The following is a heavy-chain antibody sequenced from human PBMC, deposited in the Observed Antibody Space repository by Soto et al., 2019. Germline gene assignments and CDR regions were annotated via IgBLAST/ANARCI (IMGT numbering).Heavy chain of an antibody. V-gene: IGHV4-61*01. J-gene: IGHJ2*01. CDR1: GGSVSSGSYY. CDR3: ARKGYYYDSSGYYHRYFDL. D-gene: IGHD3-22*01. Sequence: QVQLQESGPGLVKPSETLSLTCTVSGGSVSSGSYYWSWIRQPPGKGLEWIGYIYYSGSTNYNPSLKSRVTISVDTSKNQFSLKLSSVTAADTAVYYCARKGYYYDSSGYYHRYFDLWGRCTLVTVSS. CDR2: IYYSGST.